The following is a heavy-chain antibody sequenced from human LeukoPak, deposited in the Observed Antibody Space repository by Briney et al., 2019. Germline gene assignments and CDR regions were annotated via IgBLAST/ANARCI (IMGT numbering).Heavy chain of an antibody. V-gene: IGHV4-4*07. Sequence: SETLSLACTVSGGSISSYYWSWIRQPAGKGLEWIGRIYTSGSTNYNPSLKSRVTMSVDTSKNQLSLKLSSVTAADTAVYYCARDTTEILTGYERADDAFDICGQGLWVTVSS. J-gene: IGHJ3*02. D-gene: IGHD3-9*01. CDR1: GGSISSYY. CDR2: IYTSGST. CDR3: ARDTTEILTGYERADDAFDI.